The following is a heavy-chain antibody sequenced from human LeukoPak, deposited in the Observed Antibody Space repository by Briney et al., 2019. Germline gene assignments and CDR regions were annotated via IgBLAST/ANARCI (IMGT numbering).Heavy chain of an antibody. CDR1: GFTFSSYS. CDR2: ISSSSSYI. D-gene: IGHD6-13*01. Sequence: GGSLRLSCAASGFTFSSYSMNWVRQAPGKGLEWVSSISSSSSYIYYADSVKGRFTISRDNAKNSLYLQMNSLRAEDTAVYYCARDHGSSWYARPGYFDYWGQGTLATVSS. J-gene: IGHJ4*02. V-gene: IGHV3-21*01. CDR3: ARDHGSSWYARPGYFDY.